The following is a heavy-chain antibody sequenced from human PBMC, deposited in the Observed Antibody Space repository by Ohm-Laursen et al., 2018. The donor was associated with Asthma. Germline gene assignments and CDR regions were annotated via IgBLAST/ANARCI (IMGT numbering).Heavy chain of an antibody. CDR2: IIPIFGTA. V-gene: IGHV1-69*13. J-gene: IGHJ6*02. Sequence: SVKVSCKASGGTFRSFVISWVRQAPGQGLEWMGGIIPIFGTANYAQKFQGRVTITADESTSTAYMELSSLRSEDTAVYYCARSAMVRGVTPHYYYGMDVWGQGTTVTVSS. CDR1: GGTFRSFV. D-gene: IGHD3-10*01. CDR3: ARSAMVRGVTPHYYYGMDV.